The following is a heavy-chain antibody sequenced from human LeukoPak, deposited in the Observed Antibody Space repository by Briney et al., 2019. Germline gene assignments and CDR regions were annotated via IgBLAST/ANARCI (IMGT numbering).Heavy chain of an antibody. CDR2: ISSSGSTI. CDR3: ASGSPAFDY. CDR1: GFTFSSYE. Sequence: GGSLRLSCAAFGFTFSSYEMNWVRQAPGKGLEWVSYISSSGSTIYYADSVKGRFTISRDNAKNSLYLQMNSLRAEDTAVYYCASGSPAFDYWGQGTLVTVSS. J-gene: IGHJ4*02. V-gene: IGHV3-48*03.